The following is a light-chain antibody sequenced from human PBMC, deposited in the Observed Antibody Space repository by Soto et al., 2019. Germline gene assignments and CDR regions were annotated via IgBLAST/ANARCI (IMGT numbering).Light chain of an antibody. CDR2: GAS. CDR1: QSVSSD. CDR3: QQYNTWHPKMA. J-gene: IGKJ1*01. Sequence: PGETATLSCRASQSVSSDLAWYQQRPGQAPRLLIYGASTRATGIPDRFRGSGSGTEFRLTISSLQSEDFATYYCQQYNTWHPKMAFGRGTKVEIK. V-gene: IGKV3-15*01.